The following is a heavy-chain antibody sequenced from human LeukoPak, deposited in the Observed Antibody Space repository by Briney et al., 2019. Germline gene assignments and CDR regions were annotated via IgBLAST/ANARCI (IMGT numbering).Heavy chain of an antibody. V-gene: IGHV1-18*01. CDR3: ARVGRIAAAGLTALDY. CDR2: ISTYDGNT. D-gene: IGHD6-13*01. CDR1: GYTFTSYA. J-gene: IGHJ4*01. Sequence: GASVKVSCKASGYTFTSYAISWVRRAPGQGLEWMGWISTYDGNTDYAQKLQDRVTMTTDTSTSTAYMELRSLRSDDTAVYYCARVGRIAAAGLTALDYWGHGTLVTVSS.